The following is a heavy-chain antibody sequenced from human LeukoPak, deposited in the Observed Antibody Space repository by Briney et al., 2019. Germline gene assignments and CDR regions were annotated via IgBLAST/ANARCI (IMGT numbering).Heavy chain of an antibody. CDR1: GFAFSNFA. D-gene: IGHD5-18*01. J-gene: IGHJ4*02. CDR3: TTGNHTAMGTHDY. V-gene: IGHV3-15*01. CDR2: IKSKTDGGTT. Sequence: PGGSLRLSCAASGFAFSNFAVSWVRQAPGKGLEWVGRIKSKTDGGTTDYAAPVKGRFTISRDDSKNTLYLQMNSLKTEDTAVYYCTTGNHTAMGTHDYWGQGTLVTVSS.